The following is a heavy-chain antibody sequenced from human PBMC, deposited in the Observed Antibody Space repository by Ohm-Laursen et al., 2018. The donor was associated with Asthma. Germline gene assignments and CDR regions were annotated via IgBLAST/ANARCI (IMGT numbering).Heavy chain of an antibody. V-gene: IGHV3-23*01. CDR2: ISGSGGST. CDR1: GFTFSSYA. Sequence: GSLRLSCTASGFTFSSYAMSWVRQAPGKGLEWVSAISGSGGSTYYADSVKGRFTISRDNSKNTLYLQMNSLRAEDTAVYYCAKDIFTRYSSSWPDYYYYYYGMDVWGQGTTVTVSS. D-gene: IGHD6-13*01. J-gene: IGHJ6*02. CDR3: AKDIFTRYSSSWPDYYYYYYGMDV.